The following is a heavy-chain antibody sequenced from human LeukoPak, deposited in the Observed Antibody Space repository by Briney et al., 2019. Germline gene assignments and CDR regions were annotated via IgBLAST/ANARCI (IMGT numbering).Heavy chain of an antibody. J-gene: IGHJ3*02. Sequence: SVKVSCKASGGTFSSYAISWVRQAPGQGLEWMGGIIPIFGTANYAQTFQGRVTITADKSTSTAYMELSSLRSEDTAVYYCAASGYSPYGIWGQGTMVTVSS. V-gene: IGHV1-69*06. CDR1: GGTFSSYA. CDR2: IIPIFGTA. CDR3: AASGYSPYGI. D-gene: IGHD5-18*01.